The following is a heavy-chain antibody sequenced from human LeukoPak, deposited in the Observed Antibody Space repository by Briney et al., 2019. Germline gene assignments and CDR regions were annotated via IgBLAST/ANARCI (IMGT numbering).Heavy chain of an antibody. Sequence: TGGSLRLSCAASGFTFSSYAMNWIRQAPGKGLEWVSAISASGGSTYYADSVKGRFTISRDNSKDTLYLLMNSLRAEDTAVYYCAKPTYCGGDCYSPDYWGQGTLVTVSS. J-gene: IGHJ4*02. CDR2: ISASGGST. CDR3: AKPTYCGGDCYSPDY. V-gene: IGHV3-23*01. D-gene: IGHD2-21*02. CDR1: GFTFSSYA.